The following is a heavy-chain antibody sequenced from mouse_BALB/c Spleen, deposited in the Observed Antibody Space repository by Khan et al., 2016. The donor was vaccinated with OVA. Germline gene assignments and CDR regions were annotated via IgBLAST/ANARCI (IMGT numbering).Heavy chain of an antibody. CDR2: ISPGSGDT. CDR3: ARRNDVGYTFAY. Sequence: QVQLKQSGAELARPGASVKLSCKASGYTFTDYYINWVKQRTGQGLEWIGEISPGSGDTYYNERFKGKATLTADKSSSTAYIQLSSLPSEASAVYFCARRNDVGYTFAYWGQGTLVTVAA. J-gene: IGHJ3*01. V-gene: IGHV1-77*01. CDR1: GYTFTDYY. D-gene: IGHD1-2*01.